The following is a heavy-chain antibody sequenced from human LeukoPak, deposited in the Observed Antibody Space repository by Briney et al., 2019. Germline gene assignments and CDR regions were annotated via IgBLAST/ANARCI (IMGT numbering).Heavy chain of an antibody. J-gene: IGHJ4*02. Sequence: GGSLSLSRVASGLPIADFAMHWVHQATGNVLEWVSLISGDGVSTFYADSVKGRFSISRDNSKNSLSLEMNSLRTEDTAMYYCARESGKFDYWGQGTLVAVSS. CDR1: GLPIADFA. CDR3: ARESGKFDY. V-gene: IGHV3-43*02. CDR2: ISGDGVST.